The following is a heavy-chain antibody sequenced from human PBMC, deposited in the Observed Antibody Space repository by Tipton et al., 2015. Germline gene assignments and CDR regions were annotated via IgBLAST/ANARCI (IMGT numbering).Heavy chain of an antibody. CDR2: ISWNSGVI. D-gene: IGHD6-19*01. J-gene: IGHJ6*02. V-gene: IGHV3-9*01. Sequence: SLRLSCAASGFTLDDYAMHWVRQAPGKGLEWVSGISWNSGVIGYADSVKGRFTISRDNAKNSLYLQMNSLRAEDTALYYCAKDGSSGWQDTVYYYYGMDVWGQGP. CDR1: GFTLDDYA. CDR3: AKDGSSGWQDTVYYYYGMDV.